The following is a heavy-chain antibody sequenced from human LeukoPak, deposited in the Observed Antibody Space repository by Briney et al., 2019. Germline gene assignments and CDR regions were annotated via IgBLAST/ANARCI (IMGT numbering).Heavy chain of an antibody. CDR1: GASISSSY. CDR2: IYYTGGT. Sequence: SSETLSLTCTVSGASISSSYWSWIRQPPGKGLEWIGYIYYTGGTNYNPSPRSRVATSIDPSKNHFSLKLNSVTAADTAVYYCARASGDYGDLYWYFDLWGRGTLVTVSS. CDR3: ARASGDYGDLYWYFDL. J-gene: IGHJ2*01. D-gene: IGHD4-17*01. V-gene: IGHV4-59*01.